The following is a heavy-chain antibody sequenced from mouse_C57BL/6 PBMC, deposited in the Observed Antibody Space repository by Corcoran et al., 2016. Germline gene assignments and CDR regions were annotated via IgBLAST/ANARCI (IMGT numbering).Heavy chain of an antibody. CDR1: GYTFTDYY. CDR2: INPNNGGT. D-gene: IGHD2-3*01. J-gene: IGHJ2*01. CDR3: ARYEPPWYFDY. V-gene: IGHV1-26*01. Sequence: EVQLQQSGPELVKPGASVKISCKASGYTFTDYYMNWVKQSHVKSLEWIGDINPNNGGTSYNQKFKGKATLTVDKSSSTAYMELRSLTSEDSAVYYCARYEPPWYFDYWGQGTTLTVSS.